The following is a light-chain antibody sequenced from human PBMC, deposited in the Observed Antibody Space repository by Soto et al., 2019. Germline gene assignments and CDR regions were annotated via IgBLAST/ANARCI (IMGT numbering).Light chain of an antibody. CDR1: QSVSSN. Sequence: EIVMTQSPATLSVSPGERATLSCRASQSVSSNLAWYQQKPGQAPRLLIYGASTRATGIPARFSGSGSGTEFTLTISSLESEDFAVYYCRQYNNWPTTFDQGTKVEIK. J-gene: IGKJ1*01. CDR2: GAS. V-gene: IGKV3-15*01. CDR3: RQYNNWPTT.